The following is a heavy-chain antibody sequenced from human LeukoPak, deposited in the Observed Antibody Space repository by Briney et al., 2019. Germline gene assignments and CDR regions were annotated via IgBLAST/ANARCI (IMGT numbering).Heavy chain of an antibody. V-gene: IGHV1-2*06. CDR3: GRVGVSSYSSGWFDY. CDR1: GYTFTGYY. CDR2: INPNSGGT. D-gene: IGHD6-19*01. J-gene: IGHJ4*02. Sequence: ASVKVSCKASGYTFTGYYMHWVRQAPGQGLEWMGRINPNSGGTNYAQNFQGRVTMTRDTSISTAYMELSRLRSDDTAVYYCGRVGVSSYSSGWFDYWGQGTLVTVSS.